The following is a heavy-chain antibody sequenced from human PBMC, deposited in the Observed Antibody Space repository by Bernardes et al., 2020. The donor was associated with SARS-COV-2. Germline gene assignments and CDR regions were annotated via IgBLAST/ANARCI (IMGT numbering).Heavy chain of an antibody. CDR1: GFTFSSYW. CDR2: IKEDGSEK. Sequence: GRSLRLSCAASGFTFSSYWMSWVRQAPGKGLEWVANIKEDGSEKYYVDSVKGRFTISRDNAKKLLYLQMNSLRAEDTAVYYCARLGYSGSDWGTNFDYWGQGTLVTVSS. CDR3: ARLGYSGSDWGTNFDY. D-gene: IGHD5-12*01. V-gene: IGHV3-7*01. J-gene: IGHJ4*02.